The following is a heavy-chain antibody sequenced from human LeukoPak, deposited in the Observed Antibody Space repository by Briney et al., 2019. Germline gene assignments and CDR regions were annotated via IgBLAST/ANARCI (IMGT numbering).Heavy chain of an antibody. CDR1: GFTFSDYY. Sequence: GSLRLSSAASGFTFSDYYMSWIRQAPGKGLEWVSYISSSGSTIYYADSVKGRFTISRDNAKNSLYLQMNSLRAEDTAVYYCARDVNYYDSSGIDYWGQGTLVTVSS. J-gene: IGHJ4*02. V-gene: IGHV3-11*01. CDR2: ISSSGSTI. D-gene: IGHD3-22*01. CDR3: ARDVNYYDSSGIDY.